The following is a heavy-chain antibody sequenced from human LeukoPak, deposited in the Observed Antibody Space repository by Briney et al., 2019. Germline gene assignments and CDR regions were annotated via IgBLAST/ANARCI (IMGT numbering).Heavy chain of an antibody. CDR2: ISGSGDNT. CDR1: GFTFSSYA. V-gene: IGHV3-23*01. D-gene: IGHD3-22*01. CDR3: AKGSYNDSSGSFYFDY. Sequence: GGSLRLSCAASGFTFSSYAMSWVRQAPGKGLEWVSGISGSGDNTYHADSVKGRFTISRDNSKNTLYVQVNSLGTEDTAAYYCAKGSYNDSSGSFYFDYWGQGTLVTVSS. J-gene: IGHJ4*02.